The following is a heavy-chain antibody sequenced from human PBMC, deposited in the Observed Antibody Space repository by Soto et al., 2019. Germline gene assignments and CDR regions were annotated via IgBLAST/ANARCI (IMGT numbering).Heavy chain of an antibody. CDR1: GDSISSYY. CDR3: ARRHRYCSGGSCYLFDY. V-gene: IGHV4-59*08. D-gene: IGHD2-15*01. Sequence: QVQLQESGPGLVKPSETLSLTCAVSGDSISSYYWSWIRQPPGKGLEWIGYIYDSGSTNYNPSFESRVTISVDTSKNQFSLKLSSVTAADTAVYFCARRHRYCSGGSCYLFDYWGQGTLVTVSS. CDR2: IYDSGST. J-gene: IGHJ4*02.